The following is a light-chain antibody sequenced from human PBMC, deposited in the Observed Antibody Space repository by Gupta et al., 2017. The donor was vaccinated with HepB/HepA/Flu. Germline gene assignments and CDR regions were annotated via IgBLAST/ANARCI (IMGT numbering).Light chain of an antibody. V-gene: IGKV3-20*01. CDR3: QQYGDSRPLT. Sequence: EIVLTQSPGTLSLSPGERVTLSCRARQSVNSNYLAWYQQKPGQAPSLLIYAASSRATGIPDRFSGSGSGTEVTLTISRRELEDFAVYYCQQYGDSRPLTFGHGTNVDIK. CDR2: AAS. J-gene: IGKJ3*01. CDR1: QSVNSNY.